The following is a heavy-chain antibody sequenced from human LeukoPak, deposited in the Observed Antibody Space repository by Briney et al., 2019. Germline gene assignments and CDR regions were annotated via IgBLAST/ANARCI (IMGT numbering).Heavy chain of an antibody. J-gene: IGHJ4*02. D-gene: IGHD3-22*01. CDR3: ARAAEYYYDSSGYVFDY. CDR2: IIPIFGTA. CDR1: GGTFSSYA. Sequence: SVKVSCKASGGTFSSYAISWVRQAPGQGLEWMGGIIPIFGTANYAQKFQGRVTITADESTSTAHMELSSLRSEDTAVYYCARAAEYYYDSSGYVFDYWGQGTLVTVSS. V-gene: IGHV1-69*13.